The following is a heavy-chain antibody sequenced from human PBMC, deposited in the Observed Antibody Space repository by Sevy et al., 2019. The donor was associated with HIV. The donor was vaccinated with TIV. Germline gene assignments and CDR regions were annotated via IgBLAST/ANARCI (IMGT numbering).Heavy chain of an antibody. CDR2: ISSSISYI. CDR1: GFTYS. D-gene: IGHD3-22*01. Sequence: GGSLRLSCVASGFTYSMNWVRQAPGKGLEWVSSISSSISYIYYADSVKGRFTISRDNAKNSLYLQMNSLRAEDTAVYYCATGKVNYYDSTFARVWGQGTLVTVSS. V-gene: IGHV3-21*01. J-gene: IGHJ4*02. CDR3: ATGKVNYYDSTFARV.